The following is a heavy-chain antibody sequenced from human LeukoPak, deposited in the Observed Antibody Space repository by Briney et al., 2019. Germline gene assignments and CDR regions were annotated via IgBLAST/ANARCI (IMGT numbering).Heavy chain of an antibody. J-gene: IGHJ3*02. V-gene: IGHV3-30*18. CDR3: AKRGGQQLVFGVFDI. CDR1: GFTFSSYA. Sequence: RGSLRLSCAASGFTFSSYAMHWVRQAPGRGVEWVAAVSTDGSNKYYVDYVKGRFTISRDNSQNTLYLQMNSLRVEDTAVYYCAKRGGQQLVFGVFDIWGQGTMVSVSS. CDR2: VSTDGSNK. D-gene: IGHD6-13*01.